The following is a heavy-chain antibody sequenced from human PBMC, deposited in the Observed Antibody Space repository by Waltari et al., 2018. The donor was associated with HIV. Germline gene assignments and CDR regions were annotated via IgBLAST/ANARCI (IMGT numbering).Heavy chain of an antibody. CDR1: GLTFSSYG. Sequence: QVQLVESGGGVVQPGRALRLSCAASGLTFSSYGMHWVRQAPGKGLGGVECISYDGRNKYYADSVKGRFTISRDNSKNTLYLQMNSLRAEDTAVYYCAKEGLNYGSGSYYNYHYDYWGQGTLVTVSS. CDR3: AKEGLNYGSGSYYNYHYDY. D-gene: IGHD3-10*01. CDR2: ISYDGRNK. V-gene: IGHV3-30*18. J-gene: IGHJ4*02.